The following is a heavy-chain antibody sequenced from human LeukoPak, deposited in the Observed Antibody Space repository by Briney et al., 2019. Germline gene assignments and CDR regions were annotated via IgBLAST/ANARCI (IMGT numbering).Heavy chain of an antibody. Sequence: PGGSLRLSCAASGFTFSSYEMNWVRQAPGKGLEWVSYISSSRSTIYYADSVKGRFTISRDNAKNSLYLQMNSLRAEDTAVYYCARGGMVPDWGQGTLVTVSS. D-gene: IGHD4/OR15-4a*01. CDR1: GFTFSSYE. CDR3: ARGGMVPD. V-gene: IGHV3-48*03. J-gene: IGHJ4*02. CDR2: ISSSRSTI.